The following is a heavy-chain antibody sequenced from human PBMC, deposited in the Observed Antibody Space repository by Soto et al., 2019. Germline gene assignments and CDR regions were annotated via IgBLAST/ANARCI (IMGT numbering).Heavy chain of an antibody. J-gene: IGHJ4*02. D-gene: IGHD1-20*01. Sequence: PSETLSLTCAVSGGSISGSYYYWGWLRQSPGRGPEWIGSVFYTGFTSYNPSLESRVSVSVDTSKNQFSLTVSAATAADTAVYYCASSEKGYNWNYFDHWGQGALVTVSS. CDR2: VFYTGFT. V-gene: IGHV4-39*01. CDR3: ASSEKGYNWNYFDH. CDR1: GGSISGSYYY.